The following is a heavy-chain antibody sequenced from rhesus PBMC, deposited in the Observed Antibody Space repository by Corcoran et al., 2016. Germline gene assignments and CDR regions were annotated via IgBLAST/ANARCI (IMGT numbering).Heavy chain of an antibody. CDR1: GYTFTDYY. V-gene: IGHV1-111*02. CDR2: VDPEDVEA. D-gene: IGHD4-23*01. J-gene: IGHJ6*01. CDR3: ATAVNEYSNRPYGLDS. Sequence: EVQLVQSGAEVKKPGASVKISCKASGYTFTDYYLHWVRQAPGKGLELMGRVDPEDVEAIHAQKFQDRVTSTADTSTDTAYMELSSLRSEDTAVYYCATAVNEYSNRPYGLDSWGQGVVVTVSS.